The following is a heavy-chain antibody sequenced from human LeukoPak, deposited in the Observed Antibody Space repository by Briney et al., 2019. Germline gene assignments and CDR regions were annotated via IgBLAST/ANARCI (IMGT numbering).Heavy chain of an antibody. J-gene: IGHJ4*02. CDR1: GFTFRNAW. Sequence: GGSLRLSCAASGFTFRNAWMTWVRQAPRKGLEWVGRIKNIDDGGTTDYAGPVKGRFSISRDDSKNTVYLQLNSLKTEDTAAHYCWSVRHDRSGRQDYWGQGTLVTVSS. D-gene: IGHD3-22*01. V-gene: IGHV3-15*01. CDR3: WSVRHDRSGRQDY. CDR2: IKNIDDGGTT.